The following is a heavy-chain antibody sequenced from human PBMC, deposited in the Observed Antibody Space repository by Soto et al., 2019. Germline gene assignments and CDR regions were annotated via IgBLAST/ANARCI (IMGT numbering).Heavy chain of an antibody. Sequence: GGSLRLSCAASGFTFSSYGMHWVRQAPGKGLEWVAVISYDGSNKYYADSVEGRFTISRDNSKNTLYLQMNSLRAEDTAVYYCVVTHSGNYYMDVWGKGTTVTVSS. CDR3: VVTHSGNYYMDV. CDR2: ISYDGSNK. D-gene: IGHD2-15*01. J-gene: IGHJ6*03. V-gene: IGHV3-30*03. CDR1: GFTFSSYG.